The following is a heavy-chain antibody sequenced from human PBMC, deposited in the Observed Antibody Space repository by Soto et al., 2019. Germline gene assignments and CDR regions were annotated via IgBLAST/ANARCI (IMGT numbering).Heavy chain of an antibody. V-gene: IGHV4-34*01. D-gene: IGHD3-22*01. J-gene: IGHJ3*02. Sequence: SETLSLTCAVYGGSFSGYYWSWIRQPPGKGLEWIGEINHSGSTNYNPSLKSRVTISVDTSKNQFSLKLSSVTAADTAVYYCARGEIKYYYDSRPDAFDIWGQGTMVTVSS. CDR1: GGSFSGYY. CDR3: ARGEIKYYYDSRPDAFDI. CDR2: INHSGST.